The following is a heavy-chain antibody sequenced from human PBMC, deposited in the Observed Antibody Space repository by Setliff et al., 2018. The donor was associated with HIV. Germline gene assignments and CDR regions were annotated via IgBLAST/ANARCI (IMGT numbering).Heavy chain of an antibody. V-gene: IGHV4-34*01. Sequence: LSLTCAVYGGSFSGHYWSWFRQPPGKGLEWIGEINQSGSTAYNPSLKSRVTISVDTSKNQFSLKLSSVTAADTAVYYCARGTYGGYAGLFDYWGQGSLVTVSS. J-gene: IGHJ4*02. CDR2: INQSGST. CDR1: GGSFSGHY. CDR3: ARGTYGGYAGLFDY. D-gene: IGHD5-12*01.